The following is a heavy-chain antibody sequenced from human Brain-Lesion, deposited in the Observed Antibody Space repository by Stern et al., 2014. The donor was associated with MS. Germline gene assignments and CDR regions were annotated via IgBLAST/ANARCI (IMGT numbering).Heavy chain of an antibody. J-gene: IGHJ3*02. D-gene: IGHD2-2*01. Sequence: QLQLQESGPGLVKPSQTLPLTCTVSGASIGGGGLYLRWVRPPPAEGPGGVGDIYYSGTTYYKPSLKSRVTISLDTSKNQFSLNLSSVTAADTAVYYCAGAIGKYELLEAFDMWGQGTKVTVSS. V-gene: IGHV4-30-4*01. CDR2: IYYSGTT. CDR3: AGAIGKYELLEAFDM. CDR1: GASIGGGGLY.